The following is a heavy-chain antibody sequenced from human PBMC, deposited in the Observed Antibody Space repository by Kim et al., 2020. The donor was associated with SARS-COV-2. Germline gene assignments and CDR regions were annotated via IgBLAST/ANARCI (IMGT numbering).Heavy chain of an antibody. CDR3: AKLWLAMGEDY. J-gene: IGHJ4*02. D-gene: IGHD3-16*01. Sequence: NKNKEASVNGRFTISRDNSKNPLYLQMNSLRAEDTAVYYCAKLWLAMGEDYWGQGTLVTVSS. V-gene: IGHV3-30*02. CDR2: NK.